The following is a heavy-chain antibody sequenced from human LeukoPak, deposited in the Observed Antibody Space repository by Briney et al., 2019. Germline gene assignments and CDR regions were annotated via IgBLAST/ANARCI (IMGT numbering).Heavy chain of an antibody. V-gene: IGHV3-21*01. J-gene: IGHJ4*02. CDR3: ARVGNGGDYAY. CDR2: ISSSSSYI. CDR1: GFTFSSYS. D-gene: IGHD4-17*01. Sequence: GGSLRLSCAASGFTFSSYSMNRVRQAPGKGLEWVSSISSSSSYIYYADSVKGRFTISRDNAKNSLYLQMNSLRAEDTAVYYCARVGNGGDYAYWGQGTLVTVSS.